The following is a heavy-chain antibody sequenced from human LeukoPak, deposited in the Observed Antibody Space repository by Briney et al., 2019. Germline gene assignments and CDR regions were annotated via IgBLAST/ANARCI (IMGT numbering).Heavy chain of an antibody. CDR3: AKVLEGAFDI. CDR2: ISYDGSNK. Sequence: GGSLRLSCAASGFTFSSYGMHWVRQAPGKGLEWVAVISYDGSNKYYADSVKGRFTISRDNSKNTLYLQMNSLRADDTAVYYCAKVLEGAFDIWGQGTMVTVSS. J-gene: IGHJ3*02. CDR1: GFTFSSYG. V-gene: IGHV3-30*18.